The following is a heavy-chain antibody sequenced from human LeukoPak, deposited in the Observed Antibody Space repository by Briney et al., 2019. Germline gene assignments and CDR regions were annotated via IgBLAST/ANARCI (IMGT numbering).Heavy chain of an antibody. Sequence: SETLSLTCTVSGGSISSYYWSWIRQPPGEGREWIGSIYYNGNTDYNPSLKSRVTISVDTSNNQFSLKLSSVTAADTAVYYCARHGTQWLRYPNFDYWGQGTLVTVSS. V-gene: IGHV4-59*08. CDR3: ARHGTQWLRYPNFDY. D-gene: IGHD6-19*01. J-gene: IGHJ4*02. CDR2: IYYNGNT. CDR1: GGSISSYY.